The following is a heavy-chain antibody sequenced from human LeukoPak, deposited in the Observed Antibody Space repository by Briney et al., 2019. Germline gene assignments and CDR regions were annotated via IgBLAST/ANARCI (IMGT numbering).Heavy chain of an antibody. Sequence: GGSLRLSCAASGFTFDDYGMTWVRQAAGKGLERVSGINWNGGSTGYADSVKGRFTISRDNAKNSLYLQMNSLRAEDTALYFCARGNIKGLDYFDYWGQGTLVTVSS. CDR2: INWNGGST. V-gene: IGHV3-20*04. CDR1: GFTFDDYG. J-gene: IGHJ4*02. D-gene: IGHD5-12*01. CDR3: ARGNIKGLDYFDY.